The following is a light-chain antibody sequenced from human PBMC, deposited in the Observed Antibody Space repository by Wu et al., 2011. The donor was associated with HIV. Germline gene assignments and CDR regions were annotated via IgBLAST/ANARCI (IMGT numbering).Light chain of an antibody. Sequence: EIVLAQSPDTLSLSPGERATLSCRASQSVNNYLAWYQQKPGQAPRLVIYDASNRATGIPDRFSGSGSGTHFTLTISRLEPEDFAVYYCQHYNNWPPWTFGKGPRWKSN. V-gene: IGKV3-11*01. CDR1: QSVNNY. J-gene: IGKJ1*01. CDR3: QHYNNWPPWT. CDR2: DAS.